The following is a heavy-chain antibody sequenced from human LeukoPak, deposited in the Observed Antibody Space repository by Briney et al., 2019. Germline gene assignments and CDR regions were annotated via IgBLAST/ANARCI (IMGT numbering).Heavy chain of an antibody. CDR3: AKVLESGSFPDF. V-gene: IGHV3-23*01. Sequence: GGSPRLSCAASGFTFSRYAMLWVRQSPGKGLEWVSAIGGSDGTTYYADSVKGRCIISRDNYKNILYLQMNSLRVEDTAIYYCAKVLESGSFPDFWGQGTLATVS. CDR2: IGGSDGTT. CDR1: GFTFSRYA. D-gene: IGHD3-3*01. J-gene: IGHJ4*02.